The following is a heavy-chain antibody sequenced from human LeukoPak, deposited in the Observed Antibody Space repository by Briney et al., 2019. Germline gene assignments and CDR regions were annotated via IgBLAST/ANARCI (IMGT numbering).Heavy chain of an antibody. J-gene: IGHJ6*02. CDR3: ARVLCSGGSCYSNYYYYGMDV. CDR2: IIPIFGTA. V-gene: IGHV1-69*01. CDR1: GGTFSSYA. Sequence: SVKVSCKASGGTFSSYAISRVRQAPGQGLEWMGGIIPIFGTANYAQKFQGRVTITADESTSTAYMELSSLRSEDTAVYYCARVLCSGGSCYSNYYYYGMDVWGQGTTVTVSS. D-gene: IGHD2-15*01.